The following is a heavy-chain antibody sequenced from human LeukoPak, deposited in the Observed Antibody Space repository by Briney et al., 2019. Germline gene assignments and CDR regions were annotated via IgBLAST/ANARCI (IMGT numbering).Heavy chain of an antibody. CDR3: AKDYYGSGNYPRIDY. CDR1: GFTFSSYA. D-gene: IGHD1-26*01. Sequence: GGSLRLSCAASGFTFSSYAMHWVRLAPGKGLEWVSGISWNSGSIGYADSVKGRSTISRDNSKNTLYLQMNSLRAEDTAVYYCAKDYYGSGNYPRIDYWGQGTLVTVSS. V-gene: IGHV3-23*01. CDR2: ISWNSGSI. J-gene: IGHJ4*02.